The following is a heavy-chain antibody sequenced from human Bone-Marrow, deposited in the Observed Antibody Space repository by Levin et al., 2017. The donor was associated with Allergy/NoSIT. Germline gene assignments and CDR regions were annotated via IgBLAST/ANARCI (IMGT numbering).Heavy chain of an antibody. D-gene: IGHD2/OR15-2a*01. Sequence: LSLTCAASGFTFSSYGMHWVRQAPGKGLEWVAVIWYDGSNKYYADSVKGRFTISRDNSKNTLYLQMNSLRAEDTAVYYCARDLSNYGMDVWGQGTTVTVSS. J-gene: IGHJ6*02. CDR1: GFTFSSYG. CDR3: ARDLSNYGMDV. V-gene: IGHV3-33*01. CDR2: IWYDGSNK.